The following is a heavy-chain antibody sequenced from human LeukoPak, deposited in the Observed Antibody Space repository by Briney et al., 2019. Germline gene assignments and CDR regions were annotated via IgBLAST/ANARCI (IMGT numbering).Heavy chain of an antibody. CDR1: GYTFTSYY. V-gene: IGHV1-46*01. Sequence: APVKVSCKASGYTFTSYYMHWVRQAPGQGLEWMGIINPSGGSTSYAQKFQGRVTMTRDTSTSTVYMELRSLRSDDTAVYYCARAKDILLFDPWGQGTLVTVSS. CDR2: INPSGGST. CDR3: ARAKDILLFDP. D-gene: IGHD3-9*01. J-gene: IGHJ5*02.